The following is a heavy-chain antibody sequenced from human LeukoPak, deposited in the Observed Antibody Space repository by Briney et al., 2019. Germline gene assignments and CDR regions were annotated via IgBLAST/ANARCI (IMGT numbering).Heavy chain of an antibody. J-gene: IGHJ4*02. D-gene: IGHD1-26*01. CDR3: AKASADGAIDFDY. CDR2: ISYDGSNK. CDR1: GFTFSSYG. V-gene: IGHV3-30*18. Sequence: GGSLRLSCAASGFTFSSYGMHWVRQAPGKGLEWVAVISYDGSNKYYADSVKGRFTISRDNSKNTLYLQMNSLRAEDTAVYYCAKASADGAIDFDYWGQGTLVTVSS.